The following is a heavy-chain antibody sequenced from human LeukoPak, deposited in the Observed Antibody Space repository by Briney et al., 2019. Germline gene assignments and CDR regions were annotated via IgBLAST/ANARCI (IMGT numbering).Heavy chain of an antibody. CDR1: GGSFSDFY. D-gene: IGHD2-2*01. CDR3: ARSRGITRMVWFDP. V-gene: IGHV4-34*01. Sequence: SETLSLTCAVYGGSFSDFYWSWIRQPPGKGLEWIGEINHSGSTNYNPSLKSRVTISVDTSKNQFSLKLSSVTAVDTAVYYCARSRGITRMVWFDPWGQGTLVTVSS. J-gene: IGHJ5*02. CDR2: INHSGST.